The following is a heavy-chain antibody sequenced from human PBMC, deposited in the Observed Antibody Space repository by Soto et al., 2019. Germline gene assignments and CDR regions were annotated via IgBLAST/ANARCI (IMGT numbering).Heavy chain of an antibody. Sequence: SETLSLTCTLSGGSIGGYYWSWIRQPPGKGLEWIGYVYYSGSTKYNPSLESRVTISVDMSNNQLSLMLTSVTAADTAVYYCAKYRRTDAEGYRLDFWGQGTLVTVSS. J-gene: IGHJ4*02. V-gene: IGHV4-59*01. D-gene: IGHD5-12*01. CDR2: VYYSGST. CDR3: AKYRRTDAEGYRLDF. CDR1: GGSIGGYY.